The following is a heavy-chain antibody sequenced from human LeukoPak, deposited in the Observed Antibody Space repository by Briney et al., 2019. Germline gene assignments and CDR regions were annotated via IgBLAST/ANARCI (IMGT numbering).Heavy chain of an antibody. CDR1: GFPFSSYE. CDR2: ISSSGYTI. Sequence: GGSLRLSCAASGFPFSSYEMNWVRQAPGKGLERVSYISSSGYTIYYADSVKGRFTISRDNAKNSLYLQMNSLSAEDTAVYYCATDRDSSSPFDYWGRGTLVTVSS. D-gene: IGHD6-6*01. V-gene: IGHV3-48*03. CDR3: ATDRDSSSPFDY. J-gene: IGHJ4*02.